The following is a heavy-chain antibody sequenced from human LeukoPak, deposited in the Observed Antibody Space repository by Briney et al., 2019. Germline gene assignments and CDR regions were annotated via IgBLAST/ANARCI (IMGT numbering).Heavy chain of an antibody. J-gene: IGHJ3*02. V-gene: IGHV4-31*03. D-gene: IGHD2-21*02. CDR1: GGSISSGGYY. Sequence: PSETLSLTCTVSGGSISSGGYYWSWIRQHPGKGLEWIGYIYYSGSTYYNPSLKSRVTISVDTSKNQFSLKLSSVTAADTAVYHCTRGIVVVTAKGDAFDIWGQGTMVTVSS. CDR2: IYYSGST. CDR3: TRGIVVVTAKGDAFDI.